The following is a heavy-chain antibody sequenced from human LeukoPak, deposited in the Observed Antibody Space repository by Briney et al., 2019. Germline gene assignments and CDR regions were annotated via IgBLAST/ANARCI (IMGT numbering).Heavy chain of an antibody. V-gene: IGHV4-30-2*01. D-gene: IGHD5-18*01. J-gene: IGHJ4*02. Sequence: PSETLSLTCAVSGGSISSGGYSWSWIRQPPGKGLEWIGYIYHSGSTYYNPSLKSRVTISVDRSKNQFSLKLSSVTAADTAVYYCARANVDTAMASFDYWGQGTLVTVSS. CDR3: ARANVDTAMASFDY. CDR2: IYHSGST. CDR1: GGSISSGGYS.